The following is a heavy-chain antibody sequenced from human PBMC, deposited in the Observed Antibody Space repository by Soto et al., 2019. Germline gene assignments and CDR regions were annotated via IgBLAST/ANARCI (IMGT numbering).Heavy chain of an antibody. CDR2: ISYDGSNK. CDR3: AKDPVDDYLGMAV. V-gene: IGHV3-30*18. CDR1: GFTFSSYG. Sequence: QVQLVESGGGVVQPGRSLRLSCAASGFTFSSYGMHWVRQAPGKGLEWVAVISYDGSNKYYADSVKGRFTISRDNSKTTLYLQMNSLRAEDTAVYYCAKDPVDDYLGMAVWGQGTTVTVSS. J-gene: IGHJ6*02. D-gene: IGHD3-16*01.